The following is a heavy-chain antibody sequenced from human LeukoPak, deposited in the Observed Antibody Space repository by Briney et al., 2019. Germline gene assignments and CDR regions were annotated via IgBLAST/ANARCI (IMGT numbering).Heavy chain of an antibody. J-gene: IGHJ5*02. V-gene: IGHV5-51*01. D-gene: IGHD2-2*01. Sequence: GESLKISCQGSGYSFTNNWIGWVRQMPGKGLEWMGNTYPGDSNTRYSPSFQGQVTISADKSISSAYLQWSSLKASDTAMYYCVRSPACSSGTCYPNWFDPWGQGTLVTVSS. CDR2: TYPGDSNT. CDR3: VRSPACSSGTCYPNWFDP. CDR1: GYSFTNNW.